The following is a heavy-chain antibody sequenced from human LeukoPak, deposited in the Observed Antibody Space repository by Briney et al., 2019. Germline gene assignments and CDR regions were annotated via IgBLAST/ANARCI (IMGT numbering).Heavy chain of an antibody. Sequence: PGGSLRLSCAASGFTFSSYWMSWVRQAPGKGLEWVANIKQDGSEKYYVDSVKGRFTISRDNAKNSLYLQMNSLRAEDAAVYYCARDRGSRGVLLWFGPFDPWGQGTLVTVSS. CDR3: ARDRGSRGVLLWFGPFDP. J-gene: IGHJ5*02. CDR2: IKQDGSEK. CDR1: GFTFSSYW. V-gene: IGHV3-7*01. D-gene: IGHD3-10*01.